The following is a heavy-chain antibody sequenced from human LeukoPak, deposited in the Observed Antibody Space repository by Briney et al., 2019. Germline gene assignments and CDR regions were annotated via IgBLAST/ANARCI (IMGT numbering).Heavy chain of an antibody. CDR1: GFAFHNYG. Sequence: PGGSLRLSCAASGFAFHNYGIHWVRQAPGKGLEWVSLTSGDGITTYFADSVKGRFTISRDNSKSSLFLQMNSLRTEDTALYYCARDHVYGGADYWGQGTLVTVSS. CDR2: TSGDGITT. D-gene: IGHD5/OR15-5a*01. CDR3: ARDHVYGGADY. J-gene: IGHJ4*02. V-gene: IGHV3-43*02.